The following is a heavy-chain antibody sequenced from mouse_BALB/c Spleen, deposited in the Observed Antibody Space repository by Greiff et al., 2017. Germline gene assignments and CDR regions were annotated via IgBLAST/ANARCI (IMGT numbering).Heavy chain of an antibody. V-gene: IGHV3-6*02. J-gene: IGHJ3*01. CDR1: GYSITSGYY. CDR2: ISYDGSN. Sequence: EVKLMESGPGLVKPSQSLSLTCSVTGYSITSGYYWNWIRQFPGNKLEWMGYISYDGSNNYNPSLKNRISITRDTSKNQFFLKLNSVTTEDTATYYCARDTTVGTPFAYWGQGTLVTVSA. D-gene: IGHD1-1*01. CDR3: ARDTTVGTPFAY.